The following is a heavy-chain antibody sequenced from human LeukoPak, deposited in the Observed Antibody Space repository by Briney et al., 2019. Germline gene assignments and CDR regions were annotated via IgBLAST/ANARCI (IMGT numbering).Heavy chain of an antibody. D-gene: IGHD3-10*01. CDR3: ARDMYDNGWSSFDY. CDR2: ISFDGTNK. Sequence: GGSLRLSCAASGFTFSNYAMHWVRQAPGKGLEWVAVISFDGTNKYYTNSVQGRFTISRDNSKNTLYLQMNSLRAEDTALYYCARDMYDNGWSSFDYWGQGTLVTVSS. J-gene: IGHJ4*02. V-gene: IGHV3-30-3*01. CDR1: GFTFSNYA.